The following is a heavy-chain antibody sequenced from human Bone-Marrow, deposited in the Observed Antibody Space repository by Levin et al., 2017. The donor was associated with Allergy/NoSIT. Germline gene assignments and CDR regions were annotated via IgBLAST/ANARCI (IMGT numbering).Heavy chain of an antibody. CDR1: CSPFPGYS. D-gene: IGHD3-22*01. CDR3: ARRSDNTGYPLDY. CDR2: INPHNGDT. Sequence: SFPFSCSPFPGYSLQWVRQAPGQGLEWLGWINPHNGDTDFAQKLQGRVTMTRDTSIRTAYMELTSLKSDDTAVYFCARRSDNTGYPLDYWGQGTLVTVSS. V-gene: IGHV1-2*02. J-gene: IGHJ4*01.